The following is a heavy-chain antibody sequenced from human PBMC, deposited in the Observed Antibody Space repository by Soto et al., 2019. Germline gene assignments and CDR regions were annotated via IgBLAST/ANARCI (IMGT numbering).Heavy chain of an antibody. CDR3: ASGGTTVNRRFDF. J-gene: IGHJ4*02. CDR2: IIPILDTT. V-gene: IGHV1-69*01. CDR1: GGTSSSYA. Sequence: QVQVVQSGAEVKKPGSSVRVSCKASGGTSSSYAITWMRQAPGQGLEWIGGIIPILDTTDYAQKFQGRVTFTADESTSTVYMELSSLTSEDTAVYYCASGGTTVNRRFDFWGQGTLVTVSS. D-gene: IGHD4-4*01.